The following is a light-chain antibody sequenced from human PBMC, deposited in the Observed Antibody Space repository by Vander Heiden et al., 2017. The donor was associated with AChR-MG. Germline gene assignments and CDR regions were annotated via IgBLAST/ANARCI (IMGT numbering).Light chain of an antibody. CDR2: SGS. CDR3: QQTYSAPS. CDR1: QTISRY. V-gene: IGKV1-39*01. J-gene: IGKJ4*01. Sequence: DIQMTQSPSSLSASVGNRVTIPRWPSQTISRYLNWYQWKPGKAPQLLRDSGSSFQSGSRFRVSGSGSGTDFALTSSRLQPEDFAMYHWQQTYSAPSFGGGTKVEI.